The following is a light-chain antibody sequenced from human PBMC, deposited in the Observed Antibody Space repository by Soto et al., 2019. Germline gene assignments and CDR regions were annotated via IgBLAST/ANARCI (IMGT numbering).Light chain of an antibody. CDR1: QGISRR. J-gene: IGKJ5*01. CDR3: KQADSFPIT. CDR2: AAF. V-gene: IGKV1-12*01. Sequence: DIQMTQSPSSGSASVGDRVTITCRASQGISRRLAWYQQKPGNAPKLLIYAAFILQSEVQSRFRDYGSGTDFTLSISSLKPEDLATYYCKQADSFPITFGQGTRLEIK.